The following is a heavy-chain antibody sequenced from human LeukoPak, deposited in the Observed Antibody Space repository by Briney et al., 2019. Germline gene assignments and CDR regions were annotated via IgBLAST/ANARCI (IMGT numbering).Heavy chain of an antibody. CDR2: IVQDGSQR. CDR3: AREEPFDSSGYLAYYYYGMDV. D-gene: IGHD3-22*01. Sequence: GGSLRLSCAASGFTFSIYWMTWVRQAPGKGLEWVANIVQDGSQRYYGDSVKGRFTISRDNAKNSLYLQMNSLRDEDTAVYYCAREEPFDSSGYLAYYYYGMDVWGQGTTVTVSS. J-gene: IGHJ6*02. CDR1: GFTFSIYW. V-gene: IGHV3-7*01.